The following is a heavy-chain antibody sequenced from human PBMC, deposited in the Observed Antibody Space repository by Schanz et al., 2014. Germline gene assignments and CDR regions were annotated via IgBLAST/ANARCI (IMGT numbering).Heavy chain of an antibody. CDR1: GFTFSSYS. D-gene: IGHD3-22*01. Sequence: EVQLVESGGGLVQPGGSLRLSCTASGFTFSSYSMNWVRQAPGKGLEWVSAISGSGGSTYYADSVKGRFTMSRDNSKNTVHLQMSSLRVEDTAVYYCARVDSSGYFFDNWGQGTRVTVSS. V-gene: IGHV3-23*04. CDR3: ARVDSSGYFFDN. J-gene: IGHJ4*02. CDR2: ISGSGGST.